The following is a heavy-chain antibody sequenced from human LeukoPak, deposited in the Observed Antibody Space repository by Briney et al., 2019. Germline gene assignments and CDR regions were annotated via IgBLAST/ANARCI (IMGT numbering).Heavy chain of an antibody. CDR2: MNPNSGNT. Sequence: EASVKVSCKASGYTFTSYDINWVRQATGQGLEWMGWMNPNSGNTGYAQKFQGRVTITRNTSISTAYMELSSLRSEDTAVYYCARGSSSSWYYYYYYMDVWGKGITVTVSS. CDR1: GYTFTSYD. CDR3: ARGSSSSWYYYYYYMDV. V-gene: IGHV1-8*03. J-gene: IGHJ6*03. D-gene: IGHD6-13*01.